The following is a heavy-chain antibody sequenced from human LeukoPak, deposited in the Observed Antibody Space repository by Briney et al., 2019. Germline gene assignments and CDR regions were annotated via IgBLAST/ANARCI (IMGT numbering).Heavy chain of an antibody. CDR2: ICHRGST. J-gene: IGHJ4*02. Sequence: SETLSLTCAVSGSSISSGYYWGWIRQPPGKGLEWIGSICHRGSTYYNASLKSRVTISVDTSKNQFSLKLSSVTAADTAVYYCARHAKERRALVGAIDYWGQGTLVTVSS. CDR3: ARHAKERRALVGAIDY. CDR1: GSSISSGYY. D-gene: IGHD1-26*01. V-gene: IGHV4-38-2*01.